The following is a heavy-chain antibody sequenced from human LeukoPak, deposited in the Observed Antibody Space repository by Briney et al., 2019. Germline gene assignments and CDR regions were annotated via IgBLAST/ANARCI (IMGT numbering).Heavy chain of an antibody. CDR3: ARGPYSYDSSGAFDI. CDR2: IYYSGST. V-gene: IGHV4-39*07. J-gene: IGHJ3*02. CDR1: GGSISSSSYY. Sequence: SETLSLTCTVSGGSISSSSYYWGWIRQPPGKGLKWIGSIYYSGSTYYNPSLKNRVTISVDTSKNQFSLKLSSVTAADTAVYFCARGPYSYDSSGAFDIWGQGTMVTVSS. D-gene: IGHD3-22*01.